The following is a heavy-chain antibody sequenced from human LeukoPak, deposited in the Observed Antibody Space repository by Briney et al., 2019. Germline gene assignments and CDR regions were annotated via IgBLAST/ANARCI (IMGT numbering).Heavy chain of an antibody. V-gene: IGHV4-59*01. Sequence: TSETLSLTCTVSGGSISSYYWSWIRQPPGKGLEWIGYIYYSGSTNYNPSLKSRVTISVDTSKNQFSLKLSSVTAADTAVYYCARAPMYYYDSSGYFWFDPWGQGTLVTVSS. D-gene: IGHD3-22*01. CDR3: ARAPMYYYDSSGYFWFDP. J-gene: IGHJ5*02. CDR2: IYYSGST. CDR1: GGSISSYY.